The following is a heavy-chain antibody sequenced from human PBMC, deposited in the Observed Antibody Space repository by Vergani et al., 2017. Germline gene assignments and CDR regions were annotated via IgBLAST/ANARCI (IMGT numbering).Heavy chain of an antibody. CDR3: AKVGRSEVAGTFGAFDI. J-gene: IGHJ3*02. Sequence: EVQLLESGGDLVQPGGSLRLSCAASGFTFIMHAMSWVRQAPGKGLEWVSTLSASDRRTHYADSVKDRFTISRDNSKNTLFLHMNSLRPEDTAVYYCAKVGRSEVAGTFGAFDIWGQGTMVTVSS. V-gene: IGHV3-23*01. CDR2: LSASDRRT. CDR1: GFTFIMHA. D-gene: IGHD6-19*01.